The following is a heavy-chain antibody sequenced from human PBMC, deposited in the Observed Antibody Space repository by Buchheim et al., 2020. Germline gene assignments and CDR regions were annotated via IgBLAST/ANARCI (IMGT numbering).Heavy chain of an antibody. CDR1: GGSISSHY. CDR3: ARGDYYGSGSYSLFDS. Sequence: QVQLYESGPGLLKPSETLSLICTVSGGSISSHYWNWIRQPPGKGLEWIGYIYNSGNTNYNPSLKSRVTISVDTSKNKFSLKLSSVTAADTAVYYCARGDYYGSGSYSLFDSWGQGTL. V-gene: IGHV4-59*11. J-gene: IGHJ4*02. CDR2: IYNSGNT. D-gene: IGHD3-10*01.